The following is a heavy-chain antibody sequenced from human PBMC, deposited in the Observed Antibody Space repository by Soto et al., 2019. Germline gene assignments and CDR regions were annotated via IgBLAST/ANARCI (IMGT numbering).Heavy chain of an antibody. J-gene: IGHJ4*02. CDR3: ARDSPVVTPRYYFDY. CDR2: ISYDGSNK. V-gene: IGHV3-30*04. CDR1: GFTFSSYA. Sequence: GESLKISCAASGFTFSSYAMHWVRQAPGKGLEWVAVISYDGSNKYYADSVKGRFTISRDNSKNTLYLQMNSLRAEDTALYYCARDSPVVTPRYYFDYWGQGTLVTVSS. D-gene: IGHD2-21*02.